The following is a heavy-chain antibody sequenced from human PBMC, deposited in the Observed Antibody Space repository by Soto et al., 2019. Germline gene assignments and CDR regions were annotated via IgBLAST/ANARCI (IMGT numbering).Heavy chain of an antibody. V-gene: IGHV1-69*18. Sequence: QVHVVQSGAEVKRPGSSVKVSCKASGGTFNLHSIGWVRQAAGQGLEWMGRTISIFGSSISAQKFQHRVSMTADSSTGTAYMELKNLTSEDTGVYFCVAYCSGGTCSGPPYGLDVWGRGTTVIVSS. CDR2: TISIFGSS. CDR3: VAYCSGGTCSGPPYGLDV. J-gene: IGHJ6*02. CDR1: GGTFNLHS. D-gene: IGHD2-15*01.